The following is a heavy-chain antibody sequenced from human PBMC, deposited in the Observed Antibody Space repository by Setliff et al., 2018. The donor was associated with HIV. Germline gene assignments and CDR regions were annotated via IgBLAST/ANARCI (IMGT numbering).Heavy chain of an antibody. CDR3: ARDLRITLFGGDVYYYYGMDV. J-gene: IGHJ6*02. Sequence: PSETLSLTCTVSGGSISSYYWSWIRQPPGKGLEWIGYIYDSGSTNYNPSLKSRVTLSVDTSKNQFSLKLSSVTAADTAVYYCARDLRITLFGGDVYYYYGMDVWGQGTTVTVS. D-gene: IGHD3-3*01. V-gene: IGHV4-59*01. CDR1: GGSISSYY. CDR2: IYDSGST.